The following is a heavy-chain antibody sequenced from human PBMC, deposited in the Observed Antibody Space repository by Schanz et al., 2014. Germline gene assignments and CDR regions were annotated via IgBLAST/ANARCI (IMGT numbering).Heavy chain of an antibody. V-gene: IGHV3-23*01. CDR2: ISGSGGST. Sequence: EVQLLDSGGGLVQPGGSLRLSCAASGFTFSTYAMSWVRQAPGKGLEWVSAISGSGGSTYYADSVKGRFTISRDNSKNTLYLQMNSLRAEDTAVYYYEKDPSHGDYDYYFDYWGQGTLVTVSS. CDR3: EKDPSHGDYDYYFDY. D-gene: IGHD3-22*01. J-gene: IGHJ4*02. CDR1: GFTFSTYA.